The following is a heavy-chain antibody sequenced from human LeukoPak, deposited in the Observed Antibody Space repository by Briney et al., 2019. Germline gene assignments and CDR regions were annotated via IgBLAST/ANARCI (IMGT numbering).Heavy chain of an antibody. D-gene: IGHD6-19*01. Sequence: SVKVSCKASGGTFSSYAISWVRQAPGQGLEWMGRIIPIFGTANYAQKFQGRVTITTDESTSTAYMELSSLRSEDTAVYCCTQVAYSSGWFGAFDIWGQGTMVTVSS. J-gene: IGHJ3*02. CDR1: GGTFSSYA. V-gene: IGHV1-69*05. CDR3: TQVAYSSGWFGAFDI. CDR2: IIPIFGTA.